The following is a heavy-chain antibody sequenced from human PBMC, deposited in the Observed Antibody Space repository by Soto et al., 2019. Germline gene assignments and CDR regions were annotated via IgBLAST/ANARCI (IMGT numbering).Heavy chain of an antibody. CDR2: IYYSGTT. J-gene: IGHJ2*01. CDR1: GGSISSGDYY. V-gene: IGHV4-30-4*01. Sequence: QVQLQESGPGLVKPSQTLSLTCTVSGGSISSGDYYWSWIRQPPGKGLEWIGYIYYSGTTYYNPSLKSRVTIAVDTPRNQLSQKLSSVTAADTAVYSCARARSAPPVDLWGRGTLVTVSS. D-gene: IGHD3-3*01. CDR3: ARARSAPPVDL.